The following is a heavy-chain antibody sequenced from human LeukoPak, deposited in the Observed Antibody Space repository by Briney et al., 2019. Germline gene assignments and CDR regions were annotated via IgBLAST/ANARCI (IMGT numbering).Heavy chain of an antibody. CDR1: GYAVSNGNYY. J-gene: IGHJ4*02. Sequence: SESLSLTCIVSGYAVSNGNYYWSWLRQPPGKALEWIGYIYYTGKTYYNPSLEGRVTILVDTSRNHFSVKLSSVTAADTAVYYCARSQNYYGSGDYWSQGTLVTVSS. CDR2: IYYTGKT. CDR3: ARSQNYYGSGDY. V-gene: IGHV4-61*03. D-gene: IGHD3-10*01.